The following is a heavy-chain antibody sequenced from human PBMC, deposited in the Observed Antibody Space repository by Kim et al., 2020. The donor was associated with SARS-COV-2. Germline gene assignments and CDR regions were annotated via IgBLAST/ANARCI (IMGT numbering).Heavy chain of an antibody. CDR2: ISYDGSNK. D-gene: IGHD3-9*01. J-gene: IGHJ5*02. Sequence: GGSLRLSCAASGFTFSSYGMHWVRQAPGKGLEWVAVISYDGSNKYYADSVKGRFTISRDNSKNTLYLQMNSLRAEDTAVYYCAKAGTVYYDILTAWGQGTLVTVSS. CDR1: GFTFSSYG. CDR3: AKAGTVYYDILTA. V-gene: IGHV3-30*18.